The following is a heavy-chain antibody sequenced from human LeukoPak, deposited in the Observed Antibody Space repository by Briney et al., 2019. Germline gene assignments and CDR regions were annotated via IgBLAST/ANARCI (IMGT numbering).Heavy chain of an antibody. CDR2: IWYDGSNK. V-gene: IGHV3-33*01. D-gene: IGHD3-10*01. Sequence: GRSLRLSCAASGFTFSSCGMHWVRQAPGKGLEWVAVIWYDGSNKYYADSVKGRFTISRDNSKNTLYLQMNSLRAEDTAVYYCARALQWFGELFGYGMDVWGQGTTVTVSS. J-gene: IGHJ6*02. CDR1: GFTFSSCG. CDR3: ARALQWFGELFGYGMDV.